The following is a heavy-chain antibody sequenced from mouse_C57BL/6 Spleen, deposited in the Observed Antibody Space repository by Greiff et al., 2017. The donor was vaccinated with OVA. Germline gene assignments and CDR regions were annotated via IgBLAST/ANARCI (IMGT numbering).Heavy chain of an antibody. Sequence: VQLQQSGAELVRPGASVKLSCTASGFNIKDDYMHWVKQRPEQGLDWIGWIDPENGDTEYASKFQGKATITADTSSNTAYLQLSSLTSEDTAVYYCTTDYGSSYRFAYWGQGTLVTVSA. V-gene: IGHV14-4*01. CDR1: GFNIKDDY. CDR2: IDPENGDT. CDR3: TTDYGSSYRFAY. J-gene: IGHJ3*01. D-gene: IGHD1-1*01.